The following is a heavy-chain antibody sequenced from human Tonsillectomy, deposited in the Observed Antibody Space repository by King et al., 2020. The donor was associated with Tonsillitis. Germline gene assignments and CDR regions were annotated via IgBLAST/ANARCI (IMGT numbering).Heavy chain of an antibody. CDR2: ISSSGTTI. J-gene: IGHJ4*02. Sequence: VQLVESGGALVKPGGSLRLSCAASGFNFSDYYMTWIRQAPGKGLEWLSYISSSGTTIYYIDSVRGRFTISRDNAKNSLYLQMSSLRAEDTAMYYCVRGKQEMIVGPTTVDSWGQGTLVTVSS. V-gene: IGHV3-11*01. CDR1: GFNFSDYY. CDR3: VRGKQEMIVGPTTVDS. D-gene: IGHD3-22*01.